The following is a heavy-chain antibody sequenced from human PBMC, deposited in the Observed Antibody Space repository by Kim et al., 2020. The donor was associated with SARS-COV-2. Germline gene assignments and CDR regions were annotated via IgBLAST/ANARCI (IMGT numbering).Heavy chain of an antibody. J-gene: IGHJ4*01. D-gene: IGHD3-10*01. CDR1: GFTFSSYA. Sequence: GGSLRLSCAASGFTFSSYALSWVRQAPGKGLQWVSGIDRTGNDTYYADSVKGRFTISRDNSKNTLYLQINSLRAEDTAVYYCAKDASNHVWSHSDYWGRGTLVTVSS. CDR3: AKDASNHVWSHSDY. CDR2: IDRTGNDT. V-gene: IGHV3-23*05.